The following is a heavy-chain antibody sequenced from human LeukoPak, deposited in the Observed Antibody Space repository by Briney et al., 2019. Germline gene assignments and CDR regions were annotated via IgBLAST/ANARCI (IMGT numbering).Heavy chain of an antibody. D-gene: IGHD2-2*01. V-gene: IGHV4-34*01. CDR3: ARLGYCSSTSCRPDFDY. Sequence: PSETLSLTCAVYGGSFSDYYWAWIRQSPGKGLEWIGQINHSGSTNYNPSLKSRVTISVDTSKNQFSLKLSSVTAADTAVYYCARLGYCSSTSCRPDFDYWGQGTLVTVSS. J-gene: IGHJ4*02. CDR1: GGSFSDYY. CDR2: INHSGST.